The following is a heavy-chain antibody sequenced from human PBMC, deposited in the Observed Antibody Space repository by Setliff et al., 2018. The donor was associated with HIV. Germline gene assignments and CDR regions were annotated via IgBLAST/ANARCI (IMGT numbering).Heavy chain of an antibody. CDR2: IYSSGRT. CDR3: ASYRKAERWLQLGGNFDY. CDR1: GGSISSGNYY. Sequence: SETLSLTCTVSGGSISSGNYYWSWIRQPAGKGLEWIGRIYSSGRTNYNPSLKSRVTISLDTSKNQFSLKLSSVTAADTAVYYCASYRKAERWLQLGGNFDYWGQGTLVTVSS. D-gene: IGHD5-12*01. V-gene: IGHV4-61*02. J-gene: IGHJ4*02.